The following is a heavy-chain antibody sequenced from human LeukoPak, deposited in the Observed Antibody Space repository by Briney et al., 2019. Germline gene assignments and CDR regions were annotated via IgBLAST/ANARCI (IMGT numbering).Heavy chain of an antibody. J-gene: IGHJ4*02. Sequence: ASVKVSCKASGYTFTGYYMHWVRQAPGQGLEWMGWINPNSGGTNYAQKFQGRVTMTRDTSISTAYMELSRLRSDDTAVYYCANFPIGRLVVITYFDYWGQGTLVTVSS. CDR1: GYTFTGYY. V-gene: IGHV1-2*02. D-gene: IGHD3-22*01. CDR3: ANFPIGRLVVITYFDY. CDR2: INPNSGGT.